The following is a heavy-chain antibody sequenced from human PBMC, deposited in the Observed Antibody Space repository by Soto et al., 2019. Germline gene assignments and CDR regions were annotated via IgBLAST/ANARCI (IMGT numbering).Heavy chain of an antibody. D-gene: IGHD2-21*02. J-gene: IGHJ4*02. CDR2: IIPILDTA. V-gene: IGHV1-69*08. CDR1: GGTFTSYT. CDR3: AGGVTDASRGDH. Sequence: QVQLVQSGAEVKKPGSSVKVSCKASGGTFTSYTINWVRQAPGQGLEWMGRIIPILDTANYAQKFQGRVTVTADKSPGTAFMELTSLRSEDTAVYYCAGGVTDASRGDHWGQGTPVTVSS.